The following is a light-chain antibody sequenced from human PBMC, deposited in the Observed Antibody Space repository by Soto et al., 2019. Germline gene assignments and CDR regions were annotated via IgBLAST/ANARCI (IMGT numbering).Light chain of an antibody. CDR3: QVWDITTDHYV. CDR1: NIGSKR. Sequence: SYELTQPPSVSVAPEKTARLTCGGDNIGSKRVHWYRQKPGQAPVLVIYYDSDRPSGIPERFSGSNSGNTDTLTINRVEAGDEADYYCQVWDITTDHYVFGTGTKLTVL. CDR2: YDS. V-gene: IGLV3-21*04. J-gene: IGLJ1*01.